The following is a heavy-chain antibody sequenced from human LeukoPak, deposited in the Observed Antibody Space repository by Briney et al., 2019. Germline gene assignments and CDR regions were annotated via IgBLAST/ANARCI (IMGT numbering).Heavy chain of an antibody. CDR2: INPNSGGA. Sequence: ASVKVSCKASGYTFTGYYMHWVRQAPGQGLEWMGWINPNSGGANYAQKFQGRVTMTRDTSISTAYMELSRLRSDDTAVYYCARGAEQQLVPHYYGMDVWGQGTTVTVSS. J-gene: IGHJ6*02. D-gene: IGHD6-13*01. V-gene: IGHV1-2*02. CDR3: ARGAEQQLVPHYYGMDV. CDR1: GYTFTGYY.